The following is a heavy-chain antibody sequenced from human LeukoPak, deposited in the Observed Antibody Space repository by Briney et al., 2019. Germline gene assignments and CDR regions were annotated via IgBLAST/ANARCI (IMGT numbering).Heavy chain of an antibody. CDR3: ARESGTYYGL. J-gene: IGHJ4*02. CDR2: IYISGNT. CDR1: GVSINNYY. V-gene: IGHV4-4*07. D-gene: IGHD1-26*01. Sequence: SETLSLTCTVSGVSINNYYWSWIRQPAGKGLEWIGRIYISGNTNYNPSLKTRVSMSVDTSKNQFSLKLSSVSAADTAMYYCARESGTYYGLWGQGTLVTVSS.